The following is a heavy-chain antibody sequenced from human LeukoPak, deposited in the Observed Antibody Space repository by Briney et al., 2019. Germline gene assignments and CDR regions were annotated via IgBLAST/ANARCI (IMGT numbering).Heavy chain of an antibody. CDR3: ARSRDSSGYRNNWFDP. Sequence: SETLSLTCTVSDDSISSYYWSWIRQPPGKGLEWIGYIYSSGSTNYNPSLKSRVTMSVDTSKNQFSLKQNSVTAADTAVYYCARSRDSSGYRNNWFDPWGQGTLVTVSS. V-gene: IGHV4-59*01. J-gene: IGHJ5*02. D-gene: IGHD3-22*01. CDR1: DDSISSYY. CDR2: IYSSGST.